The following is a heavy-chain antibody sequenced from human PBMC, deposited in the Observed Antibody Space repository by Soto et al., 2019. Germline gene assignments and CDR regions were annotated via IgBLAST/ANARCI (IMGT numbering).Heavy chain of an antibody. D-gene: IGHD3-3*01. Sequence: QLHLVQSGAVVKKPGASVTVSCSASGYPVTAYYMHWVRQAPGRGLEWMGGINPATGAAKYTHTFQGRVTMTRDTSTSTVVMELSGLTSEDTAVFYCARGGGVGVAGSAAFDMWGQGTLVTVSS. CDR2: INPATGAA. CDR3: ARGGGVGVAGSAAFDM. J-gene: IGHJ3*02. V-gene: IGHV1-2*07. CDR1: GYPVTAYY.